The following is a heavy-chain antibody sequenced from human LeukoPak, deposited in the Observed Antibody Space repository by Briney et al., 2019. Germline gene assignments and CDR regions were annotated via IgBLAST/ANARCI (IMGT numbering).Heavy chain of an antibody. J-gene: IGHJ4*02. D-gene: IGHD6-13*01. CDR2: ISSSSSYI. CDR1: GFTFSSYS. Sequence: GGSLRLSCAASGFTFSSYSMNWVRQAPGKGLEWVSSISSSSSYIYYADSVKGRFTISRDNAKHSLYLQMNSLRAEDTAVYYCARDGAAAGQVYWGQGTLVTVSS. V-gene: IGHV3-21*01. CDR3: ARDGAAAGQVY.